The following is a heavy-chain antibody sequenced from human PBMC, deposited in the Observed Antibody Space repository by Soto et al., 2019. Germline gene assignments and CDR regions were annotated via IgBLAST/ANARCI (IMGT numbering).Heavy chain of an antibody. V-gene: IGHV1-58*02. CDR2: IVVGSGNT. CDR3: ATSPSSSWSSQFDY. D-gene: IGHD6-13*01. J-gene: IGHJ4*02. CDR1: GFTFTSSA. Sequence: SVKVSCKASGFTFTSSAMQWVRQARGQRLEWIGWIVVGSGNTNYAQKFQERVTITRDMSTSTAYMELSSLRSEDTAVYYCATSPSSSWSSQFDYWGQGTLVTVSS.